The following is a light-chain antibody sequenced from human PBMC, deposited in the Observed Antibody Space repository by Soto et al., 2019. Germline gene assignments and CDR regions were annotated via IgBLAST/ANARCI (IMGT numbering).Light chain of an antibody. Sequence: SALTQPPSASGSPGQSVTISCTGTSSDVGGYNYVSWYQQHPGKAPKLMIYEVSKRPSGVPDRFSGSKSGNTASLTVSGLQAEDEAYYYCSSYAGSNNWNFGTGTKLTVL. J-gene: IGLJ1*01. CDR3: SSYAGSNNWN. CDR2: EVS. V-gene: IGLV2-8*01. CDR1: SSDVGGYNY.